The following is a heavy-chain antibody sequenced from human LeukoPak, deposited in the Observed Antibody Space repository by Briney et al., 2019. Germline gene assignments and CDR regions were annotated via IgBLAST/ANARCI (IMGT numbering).Heavy chain of an antibody. Sequence: GGSLRLSCAASGFTFSNAWMSWVRQAPGKGLEWVGRIRRETDGGTTDYAAPVKGRFTISSDDSKNTLYLQMNSLKTEHTGVYYCRTAVAGPYYFDSWGQGTLVTVSS. CDR2: IRRETDGGTT. CDR3: RTAVAGPYYFDS. CDR1: GFTFSNAW. D-gene: IGHD6-19*01. J-gene: IGHJ4*02. V-gene: IGHV3-15*01.